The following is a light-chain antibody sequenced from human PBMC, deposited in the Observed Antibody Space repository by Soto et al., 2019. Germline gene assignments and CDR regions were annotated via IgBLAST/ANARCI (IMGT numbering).Light chain of an antibody. CDR3: QQSYSNPT. CDR1: QNINSY. CDR2: AAS. Sequence: DIQMTQSPSSLSASVGDRVTITCRASQNINSYLNWYQHKPGKAPNLLIYAASSLQSGVPSRFSGGGSGTHSTLTISSLQPEDSAIYYCQQSYSNPTFGQGTRLEIK. J-gene: IGKJ5*01. V-gene: IGKV1-39*01.